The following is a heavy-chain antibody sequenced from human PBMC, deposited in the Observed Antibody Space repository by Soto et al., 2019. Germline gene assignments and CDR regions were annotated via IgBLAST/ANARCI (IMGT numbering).Heavy chain of an antibody. V-gene: IGHV4-39*01. D-gene: IGHD1-26*01. CDR3: ARHSRGSYRNAIDD. CDR2: MYYSGST. CDR1: GGSVRNSYYY. J-gene: IGHJ4*02. Sequence: QLQLQESGPGLVTPWETLSLTCTVSGGSVRNSYYYWTWLSHPPGKGREWPGSMYYSGSTYDTPSLKSRVTISVDTSRTQLDLKLPAMTAADTGVYYCARHSRGSYRNAIDDWGEGTLGTVSS.